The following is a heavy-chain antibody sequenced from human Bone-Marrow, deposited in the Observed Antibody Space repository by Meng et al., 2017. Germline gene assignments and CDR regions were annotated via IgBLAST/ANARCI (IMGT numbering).Heavy chain of an antibody. CDR2: TYYRSTWYN. CDR1: GDSVSTSSAS. CDR3: ARENSGNHRAAFDY. D-gene: IGHD1-26*01. Sequence: QVQLQQSGPGLVKPSQTLSLTCAISGDSVSTSSASWNWIRQSPSRGLEWLGRTYYRSTWYNDYALSVISRITINPDTSKTQFSLQLNSVTPEDTAVYYCARENSGNHRAAFDYWGQGILVTVSS. J-gene: IGHJ4*02. V-gene: IGHV6-1*02.